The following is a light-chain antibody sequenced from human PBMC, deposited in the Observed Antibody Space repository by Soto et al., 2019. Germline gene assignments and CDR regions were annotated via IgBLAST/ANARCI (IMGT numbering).Light chain of an antibody. CDR2: DVS. Sequence: QSVLTQPASVSGSPGQSITISCTGTSSDVGGYNYVSWYQQYPGKAPKLIIYDVSDRPSGVSNRFSGSKSANTASLTISGLQAEDEADYYCISYTTTSTRVVFGGGTKLTVL. J-gene: IGLJ2*01. CDR1: SSDVGGYNY. CDR3: ISYTTTSTRVV. V-gene: IGLV2-14*01.